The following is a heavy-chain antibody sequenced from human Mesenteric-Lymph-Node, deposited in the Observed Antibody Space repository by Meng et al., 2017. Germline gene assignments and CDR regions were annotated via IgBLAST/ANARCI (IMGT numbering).Heavy chain of an antibody. V-gene: IGHV4-34*01. CDR2: INHSGST. D-gene: IGHD3-3*01. J-gene: IGHJ4*02. CDR1: GGSFSGYY. CDR3: ARTLRFLEWLLDY. Sequence: QVQLQQWGAGLLKPSETLFLTCAVYGGSFSGYYWNWIRQPPGKGLEWIGEINHSGSTNYNPSLKSRVTISVDTSKNQFSLKLSSVTAADTAVYYCARTLRFLEWLLDYWGQGTLVTVSS.